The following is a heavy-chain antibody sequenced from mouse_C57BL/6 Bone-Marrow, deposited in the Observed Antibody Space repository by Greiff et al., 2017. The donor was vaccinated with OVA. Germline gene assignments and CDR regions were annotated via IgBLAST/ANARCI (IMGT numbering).Heavy chain of an antibody. CDR2: ISNGGGST. V-gene: IGHV5-12*01. CDR1: GFTFSDYY. D-gene: IGHD1-1*01. Sequence: DVKLMESGGGLVQPGGSLKLSCAASGFTFSDYYMYWVRQTPEKRLEWVAYISNGGGSTYYPDTVKGRFTISRDNAKNTLYLQMSRLKSEDTAMYYCARLPITTVDAMDYWGQGTSVTVSS. CDR3: ARLPITTVDAMDY. J-gene: IGHJ4*01.